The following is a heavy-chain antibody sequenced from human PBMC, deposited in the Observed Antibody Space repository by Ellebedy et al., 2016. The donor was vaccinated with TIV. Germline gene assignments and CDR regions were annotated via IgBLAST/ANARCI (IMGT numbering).Heavy chain of an antibody. V-gene: IGHV3-7*01. CDR2: IRQDGDEI. J-gene: IGHJ5*02. Sequence: GESLMISCAASGFNFSSYWMTWVRQAPGKGLEWVAKIRQDGDEIYYVESVKGRFTISRDNAKHSLFLQMNSLRVDETAVYYCARRASYGDYAVQVNPWFDPWGQGTLVTVSS. D-gene: IGHD4-17*01. CDR3: ARRASYGDYAVQVNPWFDP. CDR1: GFNFSSYW.